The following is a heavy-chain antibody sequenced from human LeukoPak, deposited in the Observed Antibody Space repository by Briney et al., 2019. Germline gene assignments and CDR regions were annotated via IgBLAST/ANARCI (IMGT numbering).Heavy chain of an antibody. CDR1: GHTFTRYY. Sequence: GASVKVSCKASGHTFTRYYMQSVRQAPGQGLEWMGWINPNSGGTTYAQKFQGRVTMTRDTSISTAYMELSRLRSDDTAVYYCARGRYARTFDYWGQGTLVTVSS. D-gene: IGHD3-16*02. V-gene: IGHV1-2*02. CDR2: INPNSGGT. CDR3: ARGRYARTFDY. J-gene: IGHJ4*02.